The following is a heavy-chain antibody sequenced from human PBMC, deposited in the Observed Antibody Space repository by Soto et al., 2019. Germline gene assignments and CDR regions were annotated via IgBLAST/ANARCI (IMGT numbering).Heavy chain of an antibody. CDR3: AKFVNVEPVATSGVEV. V-gene: IGHV3-23*01. CDR1: GFIFSDYA. J-gene: IGHJ6*02. Sequence: PGGSLRLSYAASGFIFSDYAMSCIRQAPGKGLEWVSSISGSGGATYYADSVKGRFTISRDNSRNTLYLHLQMNSLRAEDTALYYRAKFVNVEPVATSGVEVWGQGTTVTVSS. CDR2: ISGSGGAT. D-gene: IGHD2-2*01.